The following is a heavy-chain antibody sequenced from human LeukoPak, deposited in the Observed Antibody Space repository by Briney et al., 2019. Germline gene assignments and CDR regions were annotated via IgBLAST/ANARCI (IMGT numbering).Heavy chain of an antibody. CDR2: IDKKDNLYAT. J-gene: IGHJ5*02. Sequence: GGSLRLSCAASGFTFSGSAVHWVRQSSGKGLEWVGHIDKKDNLYATAYAESVKGRFTISRDDSKDTAFLHMDSLKTEDTALYYCTRGRGTYNWFDPWGQGTLVTVSS. CDR3: TRGRGTYNWFDP. D-gene: IGHD5-24*01. V-gene: IGHV3-73*01. CDR1: GFTFSGSA.